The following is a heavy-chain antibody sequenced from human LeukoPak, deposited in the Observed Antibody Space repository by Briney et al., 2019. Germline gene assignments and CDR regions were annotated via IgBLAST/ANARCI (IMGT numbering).Heavy chain of an antibody. V-gene: IGHV4-28*03. CDR1: GYSISSNHW. Sequence: SDTLSLTCAVSGYSISSNHWWGWIRQPPGKGLEWIGYIFYAGSTYYNPSLKSRVTMSVDTSKNQFSLKLGSVTAADTAVYYCARGGAIEMATRYYFDYWGQGTLVTVSS. CDR2: IFYAGST. D-gene: IGHD5-24*01. J-gene: IGHJ4*02. CDR3: ARGGAIEMATRYYFDY.